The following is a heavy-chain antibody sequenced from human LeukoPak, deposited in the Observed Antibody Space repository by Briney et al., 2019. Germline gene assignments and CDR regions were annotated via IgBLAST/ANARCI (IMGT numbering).Heavy chain of an antibody. J-gene: IGHJ4*02. V-gene: IGHV3-15*01. D-gene: IGHD2-2*01. Sequence: GGSLRLSCDASGFTFSNAWMSWVRQAPGKGLEWVGRIKSKTDGGATDYAAPVKGRFTISRDDSKNTLYLQMNSLRTEDTAVYYCTTVFQPLGYCSSTSCYPNYWGQGTLVTVSS. CDR3: TTVFQPLGYCSSTSCYPNY. CDR2: IKSKTDGGAT. CDR1: GFTFSNAW.